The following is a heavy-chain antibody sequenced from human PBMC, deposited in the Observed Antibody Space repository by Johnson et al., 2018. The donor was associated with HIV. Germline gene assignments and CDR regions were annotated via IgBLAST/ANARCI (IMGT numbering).Heavy chain of an antibody. Sequence: VQLVESGGGLIQPGGSLRLSCAASGFTVNSNYMSWVRQAPGKGLEWVAAISYDGSRSDYGASVKGRFTISRDNSKNILYLQMNSLRPEDTAVYYCARANLSPFGGVNDAFDVWGQGTMVTVSS. D-gene: IGHD3-16*01. CDR1: GFTVNSNY. J-gene: IGHJ3*01. V-gene: IGHV3-30*03. CDR3: ARANLSPFGGVNDAFDV. CDR2: ISYDGSRS.